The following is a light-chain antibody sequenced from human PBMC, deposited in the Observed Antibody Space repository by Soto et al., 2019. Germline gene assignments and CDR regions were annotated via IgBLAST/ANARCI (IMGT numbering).Light chain of an antibody. CDR3: AAWDDSLNGVV. CDR2: SSN. V-gene: IGLV1-44*01. J-gene: IGLJ3*02. CDR1: SSNIGHNS. Sequence: QSVLTQPASASGTRGLRSTISCSGSSSNIGHNSVNWYQQLPGTAPKLLIYSSNQRPSGVPDRFSGSKSGTSASLAISGLQSGDEAHYYCAAWDDSLNGVVFGGGTKLTVL.